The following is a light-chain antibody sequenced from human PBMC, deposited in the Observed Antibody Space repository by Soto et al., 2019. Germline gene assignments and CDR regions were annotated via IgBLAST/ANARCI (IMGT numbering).Light chain of an antibody. V-gene: IGKV3-20*01. Sequence: EIVLTQSPGTLSLSPGERATLSCRVSLCVSSSYLAWYQQKPGQAPRLLIYGASSRVTGIPDRFSGSGSGTDFTLTISRLEPEDFAVYYCQQYGSSRWTFGQGTKV. CDR2: GAS. CDR1: LCVSSSY. J-gene: IGKJ1*01. CDR3: QQYGSSRWT.